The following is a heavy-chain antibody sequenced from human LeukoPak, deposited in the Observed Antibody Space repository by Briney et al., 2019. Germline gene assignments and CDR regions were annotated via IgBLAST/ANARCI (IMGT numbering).Heavy chain of an antibody. V-gene: IGHV3-11*04. CDR3: ARGTYCSSTSCPYGYYMDV. J-gene: IGHJ6*03. Sequence: GGSLRLSCAASGFTFSDYYMSWIRHAPGKGLEWVSYISSSGSTIYYADSVKGRFTISRDNAKNSLYLQMNSPRAEDTAVYYCARGTYCSSTSCPYGYYMDVWGKGTTVTVSS. CDR1: GFTFSDYY. CDR2: ISSSGSTI. D-gene: IGHD2-2*01.